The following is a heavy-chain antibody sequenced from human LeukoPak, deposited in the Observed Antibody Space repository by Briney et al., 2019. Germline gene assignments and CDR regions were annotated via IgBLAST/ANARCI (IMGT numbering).Heavy chain of an antibody. Sequence: PSETLSLTCAVYGGSFSGYYWSWIRQPPGKGLEWIGEINHSGSTNYNPSLTSRVTISVDTSKNQFSLKLSSVTAADTAVYYCARGRRSDVLSYFSGWFDYWGQGTLVTVSS. CDR2: INHSGST. CDR1: GGSFSGYY. J-gene: IGHJ5*01. D-gene: IGHD2-15*01. V-gene: IGHV4-34*01. CDR3: ARGRRSDVLSYFSGWFDY.